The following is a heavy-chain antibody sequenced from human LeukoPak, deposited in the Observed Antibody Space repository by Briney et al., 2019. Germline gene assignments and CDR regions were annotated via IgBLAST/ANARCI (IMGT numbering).Heavy chain of an antibody. J-gene: IGHJ4*02. V-gene: IGHV3-23*01. CDR3: AKDRHYYGSGSYSYFDY. CDR1: GFTFSSYA. CDR2: ISGSGGST. D-gene: IGHD3-10*01. Sequence: PGGSLRLSCAASGFTFSSYAMSWVRQAPGKGLEWVSAISGSGGSTYYADSVKGRFTISRDNSKNTLYLQMNSLRAEDTAVYYCAKDRHYYGSGSYSYFDYWGQGTLVTVSS.